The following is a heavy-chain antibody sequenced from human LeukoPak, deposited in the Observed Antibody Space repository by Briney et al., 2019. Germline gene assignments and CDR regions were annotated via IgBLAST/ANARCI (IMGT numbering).Heavy chain of an antibody. CDR3: ARDPARGYYDSSGTDYFDY. D-gene: IGHD3-22*01. J-gene: IGHJ4*02. V-gene: IGHV3-74*01. Sequence: GGSLRLSCAASGFTFSSYWMHWVRQAPGKGLVWVSRINSDGSSTSYADSVKGRFTISRDTAKNTLYLQMNSLRAEDTAVYYCARDPARGYYDSSGTDYFDYWGQGTLVTVSS. CDR2: INSDGSST. CDR1: GFTFSSYW.